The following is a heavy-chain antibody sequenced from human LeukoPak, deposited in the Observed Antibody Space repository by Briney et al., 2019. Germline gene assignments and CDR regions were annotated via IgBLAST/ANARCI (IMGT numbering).Heavy chain of an antibody. Sequence: GGSLRLSCAASGFTFSDYYMSWIRQAPGKGLEWVSYISSSGSTIYYADSVKGRFTISRDNAKNSLYLQMNSLRAEDTAVYYCAVRENDFWSGVDYWGQGISVTVSS. D-gene: IGHD3-3*01. CDR1: GFTFSDYY. V-gene: IGHV3-11*01. J-gene: IGHJ4*02. CDR3: AVRENDFWSGVDY. CDR2: ISSSGSTI.